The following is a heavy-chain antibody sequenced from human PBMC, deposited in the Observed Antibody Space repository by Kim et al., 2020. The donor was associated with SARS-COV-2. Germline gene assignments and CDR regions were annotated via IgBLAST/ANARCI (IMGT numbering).Heavy chain of an antibody. Sequence: GGSLRLSCAASGFTFSSYGMHWVRQAPGKGLEWVAVISYDGSNKYYADSVKGRFTISRDNSKKTLYLQMNSLRAEDTAVYYCARDLTTFGYSYGWGHDAFDIWGQGTMVTVSS. CDR3: ARDLTTFGYSYGWGHDAFDI. J-gene: IGHJ3*02. CDR2: ISYDGSNK. CDR1: GFTFSSYG. D-gene: IGHD5-18*01. V-gene: IGHV3-33*05.